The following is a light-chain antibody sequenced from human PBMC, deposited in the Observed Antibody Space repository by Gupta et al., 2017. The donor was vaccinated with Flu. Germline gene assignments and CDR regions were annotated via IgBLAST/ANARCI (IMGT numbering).Light chain of an antibody. CDR1: QSLLHRNGYTY. CDR2: VGS. V-gene: IGKV2-28*01. J-gene: IGKJ3*01. CDR3: MQDLKSQT. Sequence: DIVMTQSPLSLPFTPGEPASISCRSSQSLLHRNGYTYLDWYLQRPGQSQKLMIYVGSKRAYGVPDRFSGSGTGKDFTLKSSRVEDEDGGVYYCMQDLKSQTFGHGTQVDIK.